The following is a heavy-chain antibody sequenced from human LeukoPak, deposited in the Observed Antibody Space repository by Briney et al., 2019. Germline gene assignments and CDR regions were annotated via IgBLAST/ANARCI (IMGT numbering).Heavy chain of an antibody. CDR3: ARFSAARDWFDP. D-gene: IGHD6-6*01. CDR2: ISSSSSYI. V-gene: IGHV3-21*01. CDR1: GFTFSSYS. J-gene: IGHJ5*02. Sequence: GGSLRLSCAASGFTFSSYSMNWVRQAPRKGLEWVSSISSSSSYIYYADSVKGRFTISRDNAKNSLYLQMNSLRAEDTAVYYCARFSAARDWFDPWGQGTLVTVSS.